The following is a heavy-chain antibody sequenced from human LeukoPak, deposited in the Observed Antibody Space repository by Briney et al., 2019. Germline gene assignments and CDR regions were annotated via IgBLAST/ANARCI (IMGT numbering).Heavy chain of an antibody. CDR3: ARKGYSYGFFNY. Sequence: TSETLSLTCAVYGGSFSGYYWSWIRQPPGKGLEWIGEINHSGSTNSNPSLKSRVTISVDTSKSQFSLRLSSVTAADTAVYYCARKGYSYGFFNYWGQGTLVTVSS. J-gene: IGHJ4*02. D-gene: IGHD5-18*01. CDR2: INHSGST. V-gene: IGHV4-34*01. CDR1: GGSFSGYY.